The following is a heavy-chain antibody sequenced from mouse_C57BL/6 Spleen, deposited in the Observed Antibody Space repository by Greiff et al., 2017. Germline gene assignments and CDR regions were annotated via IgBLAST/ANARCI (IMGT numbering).Heavy chain of an antibody. Sequence: VQLQQSGPELVKPGASVKIPCKASGYTFTDYNMDWVKQSHGKSLEWIGDINPNNGGTIYNQKFKGKATLTVDKSSSTAYMELRSLTSEDTAVYYCARDWGKKGGYYFDYWGQGTTLTVSS. CDR3: ARDWGKKGGYYFDY. CDR2: INPNNGGT. D-gene: IGHD4-1*01. V-gene: IGHV1-18*01. J-gene: IGHJ2*01. CDR1: GYTFTDYN.